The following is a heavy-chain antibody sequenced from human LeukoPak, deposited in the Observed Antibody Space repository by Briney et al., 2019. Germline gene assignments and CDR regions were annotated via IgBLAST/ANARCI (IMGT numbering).Heavy chain of an antibody. CDR2: IKQDATEK. CDR3: ARDLLSIVATGIGFDS. CDR1: GFTFSRYW. Sequence: GGSLRLSCAASGFTFSRYWMSWVRQAPGKGLECVAIIKQDATEKYYVDSVKGRFTISRDNARNSLYLQMNSLRAEDSAVYYCARDLLSIVATGIGFDSWGQGTLVTVSS. D-gene: IGHD5-12*01. J-gene: IGHJ4*02. V-gene: IGHV3-7*01.